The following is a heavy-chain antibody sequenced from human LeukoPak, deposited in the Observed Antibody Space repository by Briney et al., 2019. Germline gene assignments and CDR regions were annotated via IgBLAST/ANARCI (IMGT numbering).Heavy chain of an antibody. D-gene: IGHD4-11*01. V-gene: IGHV3-48*01. CDR2: ISSSSGTI. J-gene: IGHJ6*02. CDR3: ARDPSLQNYGMDV. Sequence: GGSLRLSCAASGFTFSSYSMNWVRKAPGKGLEWVSYISSSSGTIYYADSVEGRFTISRDNAKNSLYLQMNSLRADDTAVYYCARDPSLQNYGMDVWGQGTTVTVSS. CDR1: GFTFSSYS.